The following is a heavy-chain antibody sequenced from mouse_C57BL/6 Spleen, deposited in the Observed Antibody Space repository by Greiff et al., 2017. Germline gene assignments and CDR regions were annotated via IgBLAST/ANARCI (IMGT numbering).Heavy chain of an antibody. Sequence: EGQLQESGPGLVKPSQSLSLTCSVTGYSITSGYYWNWIRQFPGNKLEWMGYISYDGSNNYNPSLKNRISITRDTSKNQFFLKLNSVTTEDTATYYCASYYDGYGFAYWGQGTLVTVSA. CDR3: ASYYDGYGFAY. J-gene: IGHJ3*01. CDR2: ISYDGSN. D-gene: IGHD2-3*01. V-gene: IGHV3-6*01. CDR1: GYSITSGYY.